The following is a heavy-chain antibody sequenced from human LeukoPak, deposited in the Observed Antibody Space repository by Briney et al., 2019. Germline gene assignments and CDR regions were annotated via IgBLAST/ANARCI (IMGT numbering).Heavy chain of an antibody. D-gene: IGHD3-10*01. CDR1: GFTFSSYA. Sequence: GGSLRLSYAASGFTFSSYATSWVRQAPGKGLEWVSAISGSGGSTYYADSVKGRFTISRDNSKNTLYLQMNSLRAEDTAVYYCAKDGQTYYYGSGSYLWGQGTLVTVSS. CDR3: AKDGQTYYYGSGSYL. V-gene: IGHV3-23*01. CDR2: ISGSGGST. J-gene: IGHJ4*02.